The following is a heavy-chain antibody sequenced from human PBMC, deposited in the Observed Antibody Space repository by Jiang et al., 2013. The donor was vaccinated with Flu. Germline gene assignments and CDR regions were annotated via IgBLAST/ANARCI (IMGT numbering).Heavy chain of an antibody. CDR2: IYHSGST. D-gene: IGHD6-19*01. Sequence: LLKPSETLSLTCAVSGYSISSGYYWGWIRQPPGKGLEWIGSIYHSGSTYYNPSLKSRVTISVDTSKNQFSLKLSSVTAADTAVYYCARHRLSMQWLVSNHPGYFDYWGQGTLVTVSS. V-gene: IGHV4-38-2*01. J-gene: IGHJ4*02. CDR1: GYSISSGYY. CDR3: ARHRLSMQWLVSNHPGYFDY.